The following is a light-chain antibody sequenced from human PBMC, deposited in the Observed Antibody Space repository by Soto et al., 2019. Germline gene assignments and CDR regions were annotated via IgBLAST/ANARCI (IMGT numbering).Light chain of an antibody. CDR3: QQYNNWPIT. V-gene: IGKV3-15*01. CDR1: QSVNSN. J-gene: IGKJ5*01. Sequence: EIVMTQSPDTLSVSPGERATLSCRASQSVNSNLAWYQQKPGQAPRLLISGASTRATGIPARFSGSGSGTEFTLTICSLQSEDFAVYYFQQYNNWPITFGQGTRLEIK. CDR2: GAS.